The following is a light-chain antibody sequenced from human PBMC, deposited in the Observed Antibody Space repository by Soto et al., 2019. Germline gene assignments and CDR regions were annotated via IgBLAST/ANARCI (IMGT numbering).Light chain of an antibody. CDR1: QSVRSN. CDR3: QQYNNWPAIT. J-gene: IGKJ1*01. CDR2: DVS. V-gene: IGKV3D-15*01. Sequence: EIVMTQSPATLSVSPGERATLSCRASQSVRSNLAWYQQKPGQAPRLLIYDVSTRATGIPARFSGSGSGTEFTLTISSLQSEDFAVYYCQQYNNWPAITFGQGTKVDIK.